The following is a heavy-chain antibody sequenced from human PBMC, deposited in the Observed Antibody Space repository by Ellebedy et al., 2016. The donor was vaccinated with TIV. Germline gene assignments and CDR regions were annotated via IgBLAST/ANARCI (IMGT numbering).Heavy chain of an antibody. J-gene: IGHJ5*02. Sequence: MPPETLSLTCTVSAGSINSSYYWGWIRQPPGMGLEWIGTIYSSGITYDNSSLKSRVTMSVHTSKNQFFLRLTSVTATDTAVYYCATSPAMATRFDHWGRGTLVTVSS. CDR3: ATSPAMATRFDH. D-gene: IGHD5-24*01. V-gene: IGHV4-39*01. CDR1: AGSINSSYY. CDR2: IYSSGIT.